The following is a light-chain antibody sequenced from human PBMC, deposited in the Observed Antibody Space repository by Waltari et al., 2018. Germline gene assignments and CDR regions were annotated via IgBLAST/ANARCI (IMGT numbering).Light chain of an antibody. CDR1: QSISSY. CDR3: QQSYSTPP. V-gene: IGKV1-39*01. J-gene: IGKJ4*02. CDR2: AAS. Sequence: DIQMTQSPSSLSASVGDRVTITCRASQSISSYLNWYQQKPVKAPKLLIYAASSLQSGVPSRFSGSGSGTDFTLTISSLQPEDFATYYCQQSYSTPPFGGGTKVEIK.